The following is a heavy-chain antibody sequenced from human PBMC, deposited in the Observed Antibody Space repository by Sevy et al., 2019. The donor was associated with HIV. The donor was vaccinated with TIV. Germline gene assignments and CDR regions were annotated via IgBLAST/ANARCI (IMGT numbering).Heavy chain of an antibody. CDR2: ISYTGSTK. D-gene: IGHD4-17*01. V-gene: IGHV3-30*03. Sequence: GGSLRLSCAASGFTFSSYGMHWVRQAPGKGLEWVAVISYTGSTKYYADSVKGRFTISRENSKNTLYLQMNSLRAEDTAVYYCARDQHDYAGNVRTGWFDPWGQGILVTVSS. CDR3: ARDQHDYAGNVRTGWFDP. CDR1: GFTFSSYG. J-gene: IGHJ5*02.